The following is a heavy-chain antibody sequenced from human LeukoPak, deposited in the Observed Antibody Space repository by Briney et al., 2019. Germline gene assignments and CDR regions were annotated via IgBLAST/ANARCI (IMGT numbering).Heavy chain of an antibody. J-gene: IGHJ4*02. V-gene: IGHV3-23*01. CDR3: AKGLASDGWLGHDH. CDR2: ISGSGGST. D-gene: IGHD5-12*01. CDR1: GFTFSSCA. Sequence: PGGSLRLSCAASGFTFSSCAMSWVRQAPGKGLEWVSAISGSGGSTYYADSVKGRFTISRDNSKNTLYLQMNSLRAEDTAVYYCAKGLASDGWLGHDHWGQGTLVTVSS.